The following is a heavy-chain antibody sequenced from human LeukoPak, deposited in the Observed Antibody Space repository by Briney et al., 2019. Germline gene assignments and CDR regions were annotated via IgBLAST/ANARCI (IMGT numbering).Heavy chain of an antibody. CDR3: ARDADDTYYFDS. Sequence: GGSLRLSCATSGFTFSDYYMSWIRQAPGKGLEWVSYISKSGTTIYYADSVKGRFTISRDNAKNSLSLYMNSLRAEDTAVYFCARDADDTYYFDSWGQGALVTVSS. CDR2: ISKSGTTI. CDR1: GFTFSDYY. J-gene: IGHJ4*02. V-gene: IGHV3-11*01.